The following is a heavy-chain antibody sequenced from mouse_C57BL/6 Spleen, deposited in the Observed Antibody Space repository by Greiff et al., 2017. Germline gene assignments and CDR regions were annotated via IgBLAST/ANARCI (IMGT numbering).Heavy chain of an antibody. V-gene: IGHV1-55*01. Sequence: QVQLQQSGAELVKPGASVKMSCKASGYTFTSYWITWVKQRPGQGLEWIGDIYPGSGSTNYNEKFKSKATLTVDTSSSTAYMQLSSLTSEDSAVYYCARSNSNYPWFAYWGQGTLVTVSA. CDR2: IYPGSGST. J-gene: IGHJ3*01. D-gene: IGHD2-5*01. CDR3: ARSNSNYPWFAY. CDR1: GYTFTSYW.